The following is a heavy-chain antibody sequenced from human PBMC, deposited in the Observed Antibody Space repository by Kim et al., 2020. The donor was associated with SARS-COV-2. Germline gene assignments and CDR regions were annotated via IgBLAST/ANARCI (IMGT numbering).Heavy chain of an antibody. D-gene: IGHD3-10*01. Sequence: SETLSLTCTVSGYSIISGYYWAWVRQPPGKGLELIGSIRHSGITYYSPSLKSRVTVSIDTSRNQFSLKLTSATAADTSVYYFAIDGRFGSGTYVGFVIWG. CDR1: GYSIISGYY. J-gene: IGHJ3*02. CDR2: IRHSGIT. CDR3: AIDGRFGSGTYVGFVI. V-gene: IGHV4-38-2*02.